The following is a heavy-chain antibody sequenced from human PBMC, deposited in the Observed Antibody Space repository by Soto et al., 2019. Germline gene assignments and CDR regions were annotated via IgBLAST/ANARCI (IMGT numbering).Heavy chain of an antibody. CDR1: GFTFSSYS. Sequence: EVQLVESGGGLVQPGGSLRLSCAASGFTFSSYSMNWVRQAPGKGLEWVSYISSSSSTIYYADSVKGRFTISRDNAKNSLSLQMNSLRAEDTAVYYCARAEVTEGHWGQGTLVTVSS. V-gene: IGHV3-48*01. CDR2: ISSSSSTI. CDR3: ARAEVTEGH. D-gene: IGHD2-21*02. J-gene: IGHJ4*02.